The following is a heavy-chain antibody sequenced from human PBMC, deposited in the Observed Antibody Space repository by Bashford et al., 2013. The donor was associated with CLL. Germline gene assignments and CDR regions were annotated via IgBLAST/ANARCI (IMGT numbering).Heavy chain of an antibody. CDR3: ARDRYYDFGXGYYIFDY. CDR1: GDSVSSNSAA. Sequence: TLSLTCAISGDSVSSNSAAWNWIRQSPSRGLEWLGRTYYRSKWYNDYAVSVKSRITINPDTSKNQFSLQLNSVTPEDTAVYYCARDRYYDFGXGYYIFDYWGQEPWSPSPQ. V-gene: IGHV6-1*01. D-gene: IGHD3-3*01. CDR2: TYYRSKWYN. J-gene: IGHJ4*01.